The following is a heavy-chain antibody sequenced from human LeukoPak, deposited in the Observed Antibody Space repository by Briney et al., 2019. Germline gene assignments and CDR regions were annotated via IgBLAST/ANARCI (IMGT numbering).Heavy chain of an antibody. Sequence: ASVKVSCKASGYTFTVYYMHWVRQAPGQGLEWMGWINPNSGGTNYAQHFQGRVTMTTDTSISTAYMELTRLTSDDTAVYYCARTVVASTLDYNWFDPWGQGTLVTVSS. D-gene: IGHD2-15*01. CDR2: INPNSGGT. CDR1: GYTFTVYY. J-gene: IGHJ5*02. V-gene: IGHV1-2*02. CDR3: ARTVVASTLDYNWFDP.